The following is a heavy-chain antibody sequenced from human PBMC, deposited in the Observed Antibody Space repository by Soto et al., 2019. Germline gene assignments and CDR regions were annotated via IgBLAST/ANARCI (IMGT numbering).Heavy chain of an antibody. V-gene: IGHV1-18*01. J-gene: IGHJ4*02. D-gene: IGHD6-13*01. Sequence: QVQLVQSGAEVKKPRSSVKVSCKASGYTFTIYGIRWVRQAPGQEIEWMGWISAYNGNTNYAQKLQGRVTMTTDTSTITAYMELRRLRSDDTAVYYCARTSISSCHDYWGPGTLVTVSS. CDR3: ARTSISSCHDY. CDR1: GYTFTIYG. CDR2: ISAYNGNT.